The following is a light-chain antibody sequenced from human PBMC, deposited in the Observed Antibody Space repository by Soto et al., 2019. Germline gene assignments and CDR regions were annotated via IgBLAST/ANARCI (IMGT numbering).Light chain of an antibody. CDR1: QSLLHSNGYNY. CDR2: LGS. J-gene: IGKJ2*01. CDR3: MQALQTPPYT. V-gene: IGKV2-28*01. Sequence: DIVMTQSPLSLPVTPGEPASISCRSSQSLLHSNGYNYLDWYLQKQGQSPQLLIYLGSNRASRVPDRFSVSGSGTDFTLKISRVEAEDVGVYYCMQALQTPPYTFGKGTKLEIK.